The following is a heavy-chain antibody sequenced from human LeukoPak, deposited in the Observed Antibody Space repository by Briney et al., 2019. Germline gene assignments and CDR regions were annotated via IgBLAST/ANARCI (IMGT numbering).Heavy chain of an antibody. V-gene: IGHV3-23*01. Sequence: VGSLRLSCAASVFTFSSYAMSWVRQAPGKGLEWVSAISGSGGSTYYADSVKGRFTISRDNSKNTLYLQMNSLRAEDTAVYYCEKFPGGIFNYWDQGTLVTVSP. CDR1: VFTFSSYA. D-gene: IGHD1-26*01. J-gene: IGHJ4*02. CDR3: EKFPGGIFNY. CDR2: ISGSGGST.